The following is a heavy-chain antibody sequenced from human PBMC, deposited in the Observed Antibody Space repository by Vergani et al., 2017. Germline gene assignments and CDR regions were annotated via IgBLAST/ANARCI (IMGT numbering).Heavy chain of an antibody. CDR1: GYTFTNYD. V-gene: IGHV1-8*03. D-gene: IGHD3-16*02. Sequence: QVQLVQSGAEVKKPGAPVKASCKASGYTFTNYDINWVHQAPGQGLEWMGWMNPNSGNTGYAQKFQGRVTITRNTSISTASLELCSLRSEDTAVYSCTRSRQYVWGSYRTICFDDWGQGTLVTVSS. CDR3: TRSRQYVWGSYRTICFDD. J-gene: IGHJ4*02. CDR2: MNPNSGNT.